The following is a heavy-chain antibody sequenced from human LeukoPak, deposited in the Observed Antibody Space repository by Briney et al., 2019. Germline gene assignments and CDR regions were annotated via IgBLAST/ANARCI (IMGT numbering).Heavy chain of an antibody. Sequence: PGGSLRLSCAASGFTFSWYWMTWVRQAPGKGLEWVANIKQDGSKKSYVDSVKGRFTISRDNAKNSLYLQMNSLRAEDTAIYYCTRVGYIDEGIDYWGQGTLVTVSS. CDR2: IKQDGSKK. V-gene: IGHV3-7*04. CDR1: GFTFSWYW. D-gene: IGHD5-24*01. CDR3: TRVGYIDEGIDY. J-gene: IGHJ4*02.